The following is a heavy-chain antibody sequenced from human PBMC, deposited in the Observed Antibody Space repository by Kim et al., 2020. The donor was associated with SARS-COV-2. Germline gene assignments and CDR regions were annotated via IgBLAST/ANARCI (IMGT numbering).Heavy chain of an antibody. V-gene: IGHV3-30*01. D-gene: IGHD4-4*01. J-gene: IGHJ4*02. Sequence: DSVKGRFTISRDNSKNTLYLQMNSLRAEDTAVYYCARAGGPYSNYQAPPYWGQGTLVTVSS. CDR3: ARAGGPYSNYQAPPY.